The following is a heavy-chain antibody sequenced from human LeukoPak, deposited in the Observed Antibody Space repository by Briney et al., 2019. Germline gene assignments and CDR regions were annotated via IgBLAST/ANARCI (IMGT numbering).Heavy chain of an antibody. D-gene: IGHD3-10*01. CDR1: GYTFTRYP. CDR3: ARVGGSGSLPFDY. J-gene: IGHJ4*02. V-gene: IGHV1-3*01. CDR2: INAGNGNT. Sequence: ASVKVSCKASGYTFTRYPVHWVRQAPGQRLEWMGWINAGNGNTRYSQKFQDRVTITRDTSASTAYMELSSLRSEDTAVYYCARVGGSGSLPFDYWGQGTLVTVSS.